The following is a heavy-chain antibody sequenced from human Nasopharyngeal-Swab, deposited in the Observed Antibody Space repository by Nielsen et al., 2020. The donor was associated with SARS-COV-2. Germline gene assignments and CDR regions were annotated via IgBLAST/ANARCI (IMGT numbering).Heavy chain of an antibody. Sequence: WIRQCPGKGLEWVSSISGSGFTYYSDSVKGRFTISRDNSMDTLYLQMNSLRAEDTATYYCAKDWLYTSAWYGGSWGQGTLVTVSS. CDR3: AKDWLYTSAWYGGS. J-gene: IGHJ5*02. D-gene: IGHD3-22*01. CDR2: ISGSGFT. V-gene: IGHV3-23*01.